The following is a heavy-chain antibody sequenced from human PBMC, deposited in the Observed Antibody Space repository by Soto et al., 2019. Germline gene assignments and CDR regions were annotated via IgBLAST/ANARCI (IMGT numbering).Heavy chain of an antibody. CDR3: ARDLGYDSSGYFFY. Sequence: PWGSLRLSCAASGFTFISYAIHLFRHAPGKGLEWVAVISYDGSNKYYADSVKGRFTISRDNSKNTLYLQMNSLRAEDTAVYYCARDLGYDSSGYFFYWGQGTLVTVSS. CDR1: GFTFISYA. D-gene: IGHD3-22*01. J-gene: IGHJ4*02. V-gene: IGHV3-30-3*01. CDR2: ISYDGSNK.